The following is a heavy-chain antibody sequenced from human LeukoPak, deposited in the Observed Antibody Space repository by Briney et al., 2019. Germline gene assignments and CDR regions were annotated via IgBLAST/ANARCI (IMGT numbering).Heavy chain of an antibody. J-gene: IGHJ4*02. Sequence: SETLSLTCAVSGYSISSGYYWGWIRQPPGKGLEWIGSIYHSGSTYYNPSLKSRVTISVDTSKNQLSLKLSSVTAADTAVYYCAREDGGTPFDYWGQGTLVTVSS. D-gene: IGHD3-16*01. CDR1: GYSISSGYY. V-gene: IGHV4-38-2*02. CDR3: AREDGGTPFDY. CDR2: IYHSGST.